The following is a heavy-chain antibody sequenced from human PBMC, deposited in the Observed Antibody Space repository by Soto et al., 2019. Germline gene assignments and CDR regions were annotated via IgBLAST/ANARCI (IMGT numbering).Heavy chain of an antibody. D-gene: IGHD4-17*01. Sequence: EVQLLESGGGLVQPGGSLRLSCVGSGFTFSRCLMSWVRQAPGKGLEWVASISQDGTDTDYVDSVKGRFAISRDNPKNSLYLQMNSLRADDTAVYYCARDPLSYGDYAQTYWYFDLWGRGTRVTVSS. CDR3: ARDPLSYGDYAQTYWYFDL. CDR1: GFTFSRCL. CDR2: ISQDGTDT. V-gene: IGHV3-7*01. J-gene: IGHJ2*01.